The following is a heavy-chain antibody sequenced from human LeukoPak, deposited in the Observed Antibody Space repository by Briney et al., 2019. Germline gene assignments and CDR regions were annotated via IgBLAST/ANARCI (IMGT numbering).Heavy chain of an antibody. CDR3: ARDESTMVRGVIDY. V-gene: IGHV1-2*06. D-gene: IGHD3-10*01. J-gene: IGHJ4*02. Sequence: ASVTVSCKASGYTFTGYYMHWVRQAPGQGLEWMGRINPNSGGTNYAQKFQGRVTMTRDTSISTAYMELSRLRSDDTAVYYCARDESTMVRGVIDYWGQGTLVTVSS. CDR2: INPNSGGT. CDR1: GYTFTGYY.